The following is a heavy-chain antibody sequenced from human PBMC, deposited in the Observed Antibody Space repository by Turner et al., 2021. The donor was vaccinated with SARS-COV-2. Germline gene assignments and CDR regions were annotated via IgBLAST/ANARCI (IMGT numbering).Heavy chain of an antibody. Sequence: QVQLVESGGGVVQPGRSLRLSCAASGVTVSSYGMPWVRQAPGKGLEWVAVIWYDGSNKYYADSVKGRFTISRDNSKNTLYLQMNSLRAEDTAVYYCARDGGYSGYAYFDYWGQGTLVTVSS. CDR3: ARDGGYSGYAYFDY. V-gene: IGHV3-33*01. J-gene: IGHJ4*02. D-gene: IGHD5-12*01. CDR2: IWYDGSNK. CDR1: GVTVSSYG.